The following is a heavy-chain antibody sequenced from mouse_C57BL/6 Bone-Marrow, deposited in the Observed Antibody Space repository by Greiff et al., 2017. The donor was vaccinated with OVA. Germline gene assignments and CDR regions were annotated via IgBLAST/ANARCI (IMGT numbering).Heavy chain of an antibody. V-gene: IGHV1-5*01. J-gene: IGHJ3*01. CDR3: TRRAYYSNTPFAY. D-gene: IGHD2-5*01. Sequence: EVQLVESGTVLARPGASVKMSCKTSGYTFTSYWMHWVKQRPGQGLEWIGAIYPGNSDTSYNQKFKGKAKLTAVTSASTAYMELSSLINEDSAVYYCTRRAYYSNTPFAYWGQGTLVTVSA. CDR1: GYTFTSYW. CDR2: IYPGNSDT.